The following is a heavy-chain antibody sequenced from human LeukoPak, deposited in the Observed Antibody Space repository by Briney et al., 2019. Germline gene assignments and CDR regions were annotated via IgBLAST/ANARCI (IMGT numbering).Heavy chain of an antibody. J-gene: IGHJ4*02. Sequence: PSETLSLTCTVSGGSISSYYWSWIRQPPGKGLEWIGYIYYSDSTNYNPSLKSRVTISVDTSKNQFSLKLSSVTAADTAVYYCARAELSSSSFDYWGQGTLLTVFS. CDR1: GGSISSYY. D-gene: IGHD6-6*01. CDR2: IYYSDST. CDR3: ARAELSSSSFDY. V-gene: IGHV4-59*12.